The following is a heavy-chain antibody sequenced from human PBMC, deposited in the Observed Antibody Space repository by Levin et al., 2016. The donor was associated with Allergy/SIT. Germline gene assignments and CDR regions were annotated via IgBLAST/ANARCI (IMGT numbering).Heavy chain of an antibody. CDR2: IAYVGT. Sequence: GGSLRLSCAASGFAFSDFAMTWVRQAPGKGLEWVSTIAYVGTFYADSVVGRFTISRDNSENTVSLQMSSLRADDTALYYCVKGLALHDYWGQGTLVTVSS. V-gene: IGHV3-23*01. J-gene: IGHJ4*02. CDR1: GFAFSDFA. CDR3: VKGLALHDY.